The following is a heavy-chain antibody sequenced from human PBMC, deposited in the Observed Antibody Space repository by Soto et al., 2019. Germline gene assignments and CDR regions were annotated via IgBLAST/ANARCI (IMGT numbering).Heavy chain of an antibody. V-gene: IGHV1-18*01. Sequence: ASVKVSCKASGYTFTNYGISWVRQAPGQGLEWMGWISAGNGNTKYSQKFQGRVTITRDTSASTAYMELSSLRSEDTAVYYCARSVFPWGQGTLVTVSS. CDR1: GYTFTNYG. CDR2: ISAGNGNT. J-gene: IGHJ5*02. CDR3: ARSVFP.